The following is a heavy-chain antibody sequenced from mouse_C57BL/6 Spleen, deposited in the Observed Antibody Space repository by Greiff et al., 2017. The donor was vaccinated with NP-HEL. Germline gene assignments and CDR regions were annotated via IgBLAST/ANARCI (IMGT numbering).Heavy chain of an antibody. CDR2: ISDGGSYT. CDR3: ARGGYYYSSSSYFDV. Sequence: DVMLVESGGGLVKPGGSLKLSCAASGFTFSSYAMSWVRQTPEKRLEWVATISDGGSYTYYPDNVKGRFTISRDNAKNNLYLQMSHLKSEDTAMYYCARGGYYYSSSSYFDVWGTGTTVTVSS. CDR1: GFTFSSYA. J-gene: IGHJ1*03. D-gene: IGHD1-1*01. V-gene: IGHV5-4*03.